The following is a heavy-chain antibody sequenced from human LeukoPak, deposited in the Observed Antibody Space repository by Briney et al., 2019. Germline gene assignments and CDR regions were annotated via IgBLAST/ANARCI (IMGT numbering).Heavy chain of an antibody. D-gene: IGHD6-19*01. CDR3: AKDTRSVAVAGDPAFDI. Sequence: GGSLRLSCAASGFTFDDYTMHWVRQAPGKGLGWVSLISWDGGSTYYADSVKGRFTISRDNSKNSLYLQMNSLRTEDTALYYCAKDTRSVAVAGDPAFDIWGQGTMVTVSS. CDR2: ISWDGGST. CDR1: GFTFDDYT. J-gene: IGHJ3*02. V-gene: IGHV3-43*01.